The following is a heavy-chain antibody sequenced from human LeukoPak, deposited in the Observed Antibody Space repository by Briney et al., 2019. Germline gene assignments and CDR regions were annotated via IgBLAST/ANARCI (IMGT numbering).Heavy chain of an antibody. D-gene: IGHD2-15*01. CDR1: GGSFSGYY. Sequence: KPSETLSLTCAVYGGSFSGYYWSWIRQPPGKGLEWIGEINHSGSTNYNPSLKSRVTISVDTSKNQFSLKLSSVTAADTAVYCCARARLCSGGSCYVGAYYYYGMDVWGQGTTVTVSS. V-gene: IGHV4-34*01. CDR3: ARARLCSGGSCYVGAYYYYGMDV. CDR2: INHSGST. J-gene: IGHJ6*02.